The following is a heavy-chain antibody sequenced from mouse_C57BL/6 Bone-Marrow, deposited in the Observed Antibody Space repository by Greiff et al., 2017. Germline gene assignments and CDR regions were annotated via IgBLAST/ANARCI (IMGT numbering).Heavy chain of an antibody. CDR2: IDPEDGDT. J-gene: IGHJ1*03. Sequence: EVQLQQSGAELVRPGASVKLSCTASGFNIKDYYMHWVKQTPEQGLEWIGRIDPEDGDTEYAPKFQGKATMTSDTTSNTAYLPLSSLTSEDTAVYYCTTSNYYGSSPHWYFDVWGTGTTVTVSS. D-gene: IGHD1-1*01. CDR3: TTSNYYGSSPHWYFDV. CDR1: GFNIKDYY. V-gene: IGHV14-1*01.